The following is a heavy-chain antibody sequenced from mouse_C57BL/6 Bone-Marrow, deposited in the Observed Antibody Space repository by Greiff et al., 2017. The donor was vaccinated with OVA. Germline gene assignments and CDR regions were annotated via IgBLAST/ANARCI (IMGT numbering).Heavy chain of an antibody. J-gene: IGHJ2*01. CDR1: GFTFSSYG. D-gene: IGHD1-1*01. Sequence: EVMLVESGGDLVKPGGSLKLSCAASGFTFSSYGMSWVRQTPDKRLEWVATISSGGSYTYYPDSVKGRFTISRDNAKNTLYLQMSSLKSEDTAMYYCARRSGSSLYCWGQGTTLTVSS. CDR3: ARRSGSSLYC. CDR2: ISSGGSYT. V-gene: IGHV5-6*01.